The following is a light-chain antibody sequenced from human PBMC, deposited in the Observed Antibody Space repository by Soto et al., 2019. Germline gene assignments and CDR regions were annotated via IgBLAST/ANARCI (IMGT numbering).Light chain of an antibody. J-gene: IGKJ4*01. Sequence: IQMSQSPSTLSASVGDRVSITCRASQSIDNWLAWYQQKPGKAPKLLIYDAYILQSGVPSRFSGTGSGTEFTLTISSLQPDDFATYYCQQYNNYSSLTFGGGTKVDSK. CDR1: QSIDNW. CDR3: QQYNNYSSLT. CDR2: DAY. V-gene: IGKV1-5*01.